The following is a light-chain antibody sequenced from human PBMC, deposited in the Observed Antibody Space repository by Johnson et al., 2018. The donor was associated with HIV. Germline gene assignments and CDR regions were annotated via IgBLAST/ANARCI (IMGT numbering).Light chain of an antibody. CDR1: TSSIGNNY. Sequence: QSVLTQPPSVSAAPGQKVTISCSGSTSSIGNNYVSWYQHLPGTAPKLLIYENNKRPSGIPARFSGSKSGTSATLGITGLQTGDEADYYCGTWDSSLSASYVFGSGTKVTVL. CDR3: GTWDSSLSASYV. CDR2: ENN. V-gene: IGLV1-51*02. J-gene: IGLJ1*01.